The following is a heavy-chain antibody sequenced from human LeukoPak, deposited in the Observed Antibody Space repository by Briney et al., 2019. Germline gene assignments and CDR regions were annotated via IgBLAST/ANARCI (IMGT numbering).Heavy chain of an antibody. D-gene: IGHD3-10*01. CDR3: ARDSGYYGSGSLDY. CDR2: INPNSGGT. CDR1: GYTFTGYY. V-gene: IGHV1-2*02. J-gene: IGHJ4*02. Sequence: GASVKVSCKASGYTFTGYYMHWVRQAPGQGLEWMGWINPNSGGTNHAQKFQGRVTMTRDTSISTAYMELSRLRSEDTAVYYCARDSGYYGSGSLDYWGQGTLVTVSS.